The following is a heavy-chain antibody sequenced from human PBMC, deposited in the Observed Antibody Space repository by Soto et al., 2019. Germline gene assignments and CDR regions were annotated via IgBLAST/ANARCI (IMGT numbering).Heavy chain of an antibody. Sequence: ASVKVSCKASGGTFSSYAISWVRQAPGQGLEWMGGIIPIFGTANYAQKFQGRVTITADESTSTAYMELSSLRSEDTAVYYCAITAGIAAAGTSDYWGQGTLVTVSS. J-gene: IGHJ4*02. CDR1: GGTFSSYA. CDR2: IIPIFGTA. V-gene: IGHV1-69*13. D-gene: IGHD6-13*01. CDR3: AITAGIAAAGTSDY.